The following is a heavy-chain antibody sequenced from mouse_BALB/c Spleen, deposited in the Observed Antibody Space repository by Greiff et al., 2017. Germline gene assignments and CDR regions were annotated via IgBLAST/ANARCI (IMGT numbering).Heavy chain of an antibody. Sequence: EVQLQESGPGLVKPSQSLSLTCSVTGYSITSGYYWNWIRQFPGNKLEWMGYISYDGSNNYNPSLKNRISITRDTSKNQFFLKLNSVTTEDTATYYCARDRGYRYDGYFDVWGAGTTVTVSS. J-gene: IGHJ1*01. CDR3: ARDRGYRYDGYFDV. CDR2: ISYDGSN. V-gene: IGHV3-6*02. CDR1: GYSITSGYY. D-gene: IGHD2-14*01.